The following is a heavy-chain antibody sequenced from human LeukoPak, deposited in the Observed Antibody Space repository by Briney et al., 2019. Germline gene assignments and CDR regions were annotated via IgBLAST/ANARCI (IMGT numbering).Heavy chain of an antibody. V-gene: IGHV3-49*03. CDR2: IRSKAYGGTT. D-gene: IGHD1-7*01. J-gene: IGHJ4*02. CDR1: GFTFGDYA. CDR3: AREITGTTGDY. Sequence: GGSLRLSCTASGFTFGDYAMSWFRQAPGKGLEWVGFIRSKAYGGTTEYAASVKGRFTISRDNAKNSLYLQMNSLRAEDTAVYYCAREITGTTGDYWGQGTLVTVSS.